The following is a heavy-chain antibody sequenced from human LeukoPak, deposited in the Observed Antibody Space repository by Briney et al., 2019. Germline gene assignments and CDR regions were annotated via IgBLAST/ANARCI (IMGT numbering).Heavy chain of an antibody. J-gene: IGHJ6*04. CDR1: GGTFSSYA. CDR2: IIPIFGTA. CDR3: ARQPDSGSYRAPLGV. V-gene: IGHV1-69*06. Sequence: GSSVKVSCKASGGTFSSYAISWVRQAPGQGLEWMGGIIPIFGTANYAQKFQGRVTITADKSTSTAYMELSSLRSEDTAVYYCARQPDSGSYRAPLGVWGKGTTVTVSS. D-gene: IGHD1-26*01.